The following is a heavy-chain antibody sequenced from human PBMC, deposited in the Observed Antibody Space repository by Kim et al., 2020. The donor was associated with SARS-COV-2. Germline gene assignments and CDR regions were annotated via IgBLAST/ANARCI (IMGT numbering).Heavy chain of an antibody. CDR2: ITGTGGTT. J-gene: IGHJ4*02. D-gene: IGHD1-26*01. V-gene: IGHV3-23*01. CDR1: GFTFRNYA. CDR3: AKALNDIYSHIADK. Sequence: GGSLRLSCAASGFTFRNYAMSWVRQAPGKGLEWVSAITGTGGTTYYADSVKGRFTISRDNSRNTVYLQMNSLRADDTAVYYCAKALNDIYSHIADKWGRGTLVTVSS.